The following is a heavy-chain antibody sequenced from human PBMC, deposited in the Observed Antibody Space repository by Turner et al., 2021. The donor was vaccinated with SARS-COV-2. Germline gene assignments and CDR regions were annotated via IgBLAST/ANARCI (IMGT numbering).Heavy chain of an antibody. CDR3: ARDHRPVVVPAAKRAGSYYYGMDV. Sequence: EVQLVESGGGLLKPGGSLRLSCAASGVTFSSYSMNWVRQAPGKGLEWVSSISSSSSYIYYADSVKGRFTISRDNAKNSLYLQMNSLRAEDTAVYYCARDHRPVVVPAAKRAGSYYYGMDVWGQGTTVTVSS. D-gene: IGHD2-2*01. V-gene: IGHV3-21*01. J-gene: IGHJ6*02. CDR2: ISSSSSYI. CDR1: GVTFSSYS.